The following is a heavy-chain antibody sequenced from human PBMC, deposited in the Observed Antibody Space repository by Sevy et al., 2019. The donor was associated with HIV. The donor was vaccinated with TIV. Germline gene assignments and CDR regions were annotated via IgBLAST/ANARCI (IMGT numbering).Heavy chain of an antibody. CDR3: AKDFHDYGDFYFDY. Sequence: GGSLRLSCTASGFSFSSYAMSWVRQAPGKGLEWVSTIIGSGVRTYSADSVKGRFTISRDNSKNTLYLQMASLRAEDTAVYYCAKDFHDYGDFYFDYWGRGTLVTVSS. D-gene: IGHD4-17*01. CDR1: GFSFSSYA. CDR2: IIGSGVRT. J-gene: IGHJ4*02. V-gene: IGHV3-23*01.